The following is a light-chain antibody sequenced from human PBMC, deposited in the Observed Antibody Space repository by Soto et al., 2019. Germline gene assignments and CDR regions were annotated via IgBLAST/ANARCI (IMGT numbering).Light chain of an antibody. Sequence: EVVLTQSPGTLAVSPGDMATRSCRASKSVSSYLAWYQQKPGQAPRLLIYDASNRATGIPARFSGSGSGTDFTLTISSLEPEDVAVYYCQQYGSSPRTFGQGTKVDIK. CDR2: DAS. CDR3: QQYGSSPRT. V-gene: IGKV3-20*01. CDR1: KSVSSY. J-gene: IGKJ1*01.